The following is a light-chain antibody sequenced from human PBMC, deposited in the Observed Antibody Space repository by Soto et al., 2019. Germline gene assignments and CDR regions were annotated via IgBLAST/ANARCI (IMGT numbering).Light chain of an antibody. Sequence: EIVLTQSPGTLSLSPGERATLSRRASQSVSSSYLAWYQQRPGQAPRLLMYGASRRATGIPDRFSGSGSGTDFTLTISRLEPEDFAVYYCQLYDDSLTWTFGQGTKVDIK. CDR3: QLYDDSLTWT. CDR2: GAS. CDR1: QSVSSSY. V-gene: IGKV3-20*01. J-gene: IGKJ1*01.